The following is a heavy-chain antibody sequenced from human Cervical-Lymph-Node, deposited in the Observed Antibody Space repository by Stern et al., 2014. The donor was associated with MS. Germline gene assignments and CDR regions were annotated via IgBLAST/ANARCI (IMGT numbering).Heavy chain of an antibody. CDR2: VYSRGPP. Sequence: QVQLQESGPGLVKPSETLSLTCAVSGDSISSYTHYWAWIRQPPGKGLEWIGSVYSRGPPFYNPPLKCPVTISVHTSKTHFPLGLTSVTAADTAVYYCAKHACTGAACPFDLWGQGTLVTVSS. D-gene: IGHD2-8*02. J-gene: IGHJ4*02. CDR3: AKHACTGAACPFDL. CDR1: GDSISSYTHY. V-gene: IGHV4-39*01.